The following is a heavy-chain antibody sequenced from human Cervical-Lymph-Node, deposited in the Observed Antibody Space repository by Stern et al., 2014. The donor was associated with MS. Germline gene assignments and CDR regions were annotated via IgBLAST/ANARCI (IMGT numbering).Heavy chain of an antibody. CDR1: GGTFSSYA. J-gene: IGHJ4*02. V-gene: IGHV1-69*01. D-gene: IGHD3-22*01. CDR2: IIPIFGTA. Sequence: VQLVESGAEVKKPGASVKVSCKASGGTFSSYAISWVRQAPGQGLEWMGGIIPIFGTANYAQKFQGRVTITGEQSTSQAYMELSSLRSEDTAVYYCAYYDSSGYLDYWGQGTLVTVSS. CDR3: AYYDSSGYLDY.